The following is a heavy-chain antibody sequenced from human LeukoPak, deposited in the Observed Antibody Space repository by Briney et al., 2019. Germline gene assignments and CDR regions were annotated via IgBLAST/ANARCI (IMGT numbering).Heavy chain of an antibody. J-gene: IGHJ4*02. Sequence: GGSLRLSCAASGFTFSSYAMSWVRQAPGKGLEWVSTINGGGVNTHYADSVGGRFTISRDNSKNTLFLQMNSLRDEDTAVYYCAKDLYSNYGPADYWGQGTLVTVSS. D-gene: IGHD4-11*01. CDR3: AKDLYSNYGPADY. CDR1: GFTFSSYA. V-gene: IGHV3-23*01. CDR2: INGGGVNT.